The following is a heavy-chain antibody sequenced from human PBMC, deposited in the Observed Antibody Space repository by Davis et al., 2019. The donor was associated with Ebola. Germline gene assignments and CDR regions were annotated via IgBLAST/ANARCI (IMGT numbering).Heavy chain of an antibody. CDR1: GFILSDFY. D-gene: IGHD6-6*01. CDR3: TRAASSDS. Sequence: PGGSLRLSCAASGFILSDFYMNWIRQAPGKGLEWIGHISSSGSSTFYAPSVRGRFTIFRDDAKNSVYLQMNSLRGDDTAVYYCTRAASSDSWGQGTQVTVSS. J-gene: IGHJ4*02. V-gene: IGHV3-11*01. CDR2: ISSSGSST.